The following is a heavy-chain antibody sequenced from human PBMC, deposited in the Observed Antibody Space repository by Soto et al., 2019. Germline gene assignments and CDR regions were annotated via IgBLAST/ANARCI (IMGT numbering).Heavy chain of an antibody. D-gene: IGHD6-13*01. CDR2: ISYDGSNK. V-gene: IGHV3-30*18. CDR3: AEDRAGSSSSWQGAWFDP. J-gene: IGHJ5*02. Sequence: QVQLVESGGGVVQPGRSLRLSCAASGFTFSSYGMHWVRQAPGKGLEWVAVISYDGSNKYYADSVKGRFTISRDNSKNTLYLQMNSLRAEDTAVYYCAEDRAGSSSSWQGAWFDPWGQGTLVTVSS. CDR1: GFTFSSYG.